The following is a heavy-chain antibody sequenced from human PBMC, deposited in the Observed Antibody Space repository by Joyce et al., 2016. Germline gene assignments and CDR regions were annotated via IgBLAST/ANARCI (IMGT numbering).Heavy chain of an antibody. Sequence: QVQLVESGGGVVQPGRSLILSCAASGFTFSNYGMHWVRQAPGKGLECVAVIANDGNKKYYADSVKGRFTISRDNSKNTLYLQMNSLRAEDTAVYYCAKRYDYVDYWGQGTLVTVSS. CDR3: AKRYDYVDY. J-gene: IGHJ4*02. D-gene: IGHD3-16*01. CDR2: IANDGNKK. CDR1: GFTFSNYG. V-gene: IGHV3-30*18.